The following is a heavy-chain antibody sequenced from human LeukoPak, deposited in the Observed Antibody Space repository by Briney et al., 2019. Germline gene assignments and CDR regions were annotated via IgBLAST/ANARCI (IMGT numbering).Heavy chain of an antibody. Sequence: ASVKVSCKISGFGLSVLSIHWMRQAPGKGLEWVGGIRPETGEPIFAQKFRGRVTITEDTFADTGYLELSSLRSEDTAVYYCARGDLRYFDWLLPDYWGQGTLVTVSS. CDR3: ARGDLRYFDWLLPDY. CDR2: IRPETGEP. CDR1: GFGLSVLS. D-gene: IGHD3-9*01. V-gene: IGHV1-24*01. J-gene: IGHJ4*02.